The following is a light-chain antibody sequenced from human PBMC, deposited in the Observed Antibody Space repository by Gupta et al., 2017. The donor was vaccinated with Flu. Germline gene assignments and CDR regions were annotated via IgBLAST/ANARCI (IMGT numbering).Light chain of an antibody. V-gene: IGKV4-1*01. CDR2: WAT. Sequence: SLGERATINCKSRQSVRYDSTEKDHLSWHQQKPGQPPKLLISWATTRESGVPDRFSASGSRTDFTLTIASLQAEDVAVYYCQQDYDVPFTFGGGTKVEIK. CDR1: QSVRYDSTEKDH. J-gene: IGKJ4*01. CDR3: QQDYDVPFT.